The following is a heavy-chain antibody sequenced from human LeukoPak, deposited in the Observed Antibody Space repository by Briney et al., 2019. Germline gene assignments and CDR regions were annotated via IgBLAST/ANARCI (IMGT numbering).Heavy chain of an antibody. CDR1: GFTFSSYA. CDR2: ISYDGSNK. Sequence: XGSLXXXXAASGFTFSSYAMHWVRQAPGKGLEWVAVISYDGSNKYYADSVKGRFTISRDNSKNTLYLQMNSLRAEDTAVYYCARGNYIAAAGTIDYWGQGTLVTVSS. D-gene: IGHD6-13*01. V-gene: IGHV3-30-3*01. J-gene: IGHJ4*02. CDR3: ARGNYIAAAGTIDY.